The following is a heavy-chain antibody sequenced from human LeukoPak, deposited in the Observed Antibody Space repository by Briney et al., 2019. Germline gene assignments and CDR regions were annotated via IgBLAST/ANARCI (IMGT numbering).Heavy chain of an antibody. D-gene: IGHD6-19*01. CDR2: ISSTGSYI. V-gene: IGHV3-21*01. CDR3: ARASSGWAADLYYFDY. Sequence: GGSLRLSCAASGFTFSSFSMNWVRQAPGKGLEWVSSISSTGSYIYYADSLKGRFTISRDNAKKSLYLQMNSLRAGDTAVYYCARASSGWAADLYYFDYWGQGNLVTVSS. CDR1: GFTFSSFS. J-gene: IGHJ4*02.